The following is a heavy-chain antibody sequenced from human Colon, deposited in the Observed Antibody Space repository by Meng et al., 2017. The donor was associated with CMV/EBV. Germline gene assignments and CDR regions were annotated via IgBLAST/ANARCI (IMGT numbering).Heavy chain of an antibody. J-gene: IGHJ4*02. V-gene: IGHV3-30*04. Sequence: GESLKISCADSGFTLSGYAMHWVRQAPGKGLEWVALISSDGSNKYYANSLKGRFTISRDNSKNTLYLEMNSLRPEDTAVYYCARRWRAGTPIHHFDAWGQGALVTVSS. CDR1: GFTLSGYA. CDR2: ISSDGSNK. CDR3: ARRWRAGTPIHHFDA. D-gene: IGHD4-23*01.